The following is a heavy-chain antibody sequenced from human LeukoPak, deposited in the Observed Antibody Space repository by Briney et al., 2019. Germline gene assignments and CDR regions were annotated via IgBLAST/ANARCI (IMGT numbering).Heavy chain of an antibody. CDR1: GGTFNNRA. CDR2: ITPLFGTA. Sequence: SVKVSCKASGGTFNNRAFTWVRQAPGQGLEWMGGITPLFGTADYPQKFQGRGSFSADESTTTSYMELNSLTSENTAVYYCARDHDHSFDPWGQGTLVTVSS. V-gene: IGHV1-69*13. J-gene: IGHJ5*02. CDR3: ARDHDHSFDP.